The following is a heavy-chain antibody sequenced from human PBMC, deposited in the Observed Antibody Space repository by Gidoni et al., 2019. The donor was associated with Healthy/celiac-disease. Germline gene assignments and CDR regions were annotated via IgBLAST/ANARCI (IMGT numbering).Heavy chain of an antibody. CDR2: MSSSGSTI. Sequence: EVQLVESGGGLVQPGGSLRLSCAASGFTFSSYEMNWVRQAPGKGLEWVSYMSSSGSTIYYADSVKGRFTISRDNAKNSLYLQMNSLRAEDTAVYYCARDAQQWLESPSLSYGMDVWGQGTTVTVSS. D-gene: IGHD6-19*01. J-gene: IGHJ6*02. CDR1: GFTFSSYE. CDR3: ARDAQQWLESPSLSYGMDV. V-gene: IGHV3-48*03.